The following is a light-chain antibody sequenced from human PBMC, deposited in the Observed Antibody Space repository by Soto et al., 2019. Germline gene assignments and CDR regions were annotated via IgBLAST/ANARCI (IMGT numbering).Light chain of an antibody. CDR1: QAISNY. Sequence: DIQMTQSPSTLSASVGDRVNITCRASQAISNYLAWYQQKPGKVPPLLIYFASTLQSGVPSRFSGRGSGTDFTLTISSLQPEDVATYYCQKYHSAPYHFGHGTKV. CDR3: QKYHSAPYH. CDR2: FAS. J-gene: IGKJ1*01. V-gene: IGKV1-27*01.